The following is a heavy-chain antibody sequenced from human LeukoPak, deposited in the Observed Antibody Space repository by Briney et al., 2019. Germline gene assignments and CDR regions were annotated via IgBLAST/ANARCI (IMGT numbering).Heavy chain of an antibody. Sequence: GGSLRLSCAASGFTFNSYAMTWVRQAPGKGLEWVANIKQDGSEKYYVDSVKGRFTISRDNAKDSLYLQMNSLRAEDTAVYYCARVVATPHFDYWGQGTMVTVSS. CDR2: IKQDGSEK. V-gene: IGHV3-7*01. CDR3: ARVVATPHFDY. D-gene: IGHD2-15*01. J-gene: IGHJ4*02. CDR1: GFTFNSYA.